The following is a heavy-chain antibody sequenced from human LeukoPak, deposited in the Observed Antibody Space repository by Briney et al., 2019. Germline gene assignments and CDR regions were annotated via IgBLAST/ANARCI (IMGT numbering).Heavy chain of an antibody. V-gene: IGHV3-15*01. CDR3: TTRTYYEILTGYLPLVDY. Sequence: PGGSLRLSCAASGFTFSNAWMSWVRQAPGKGLEWVGRIKSKTDGGTTDYAAPVKGRFTISRDDSKKTLYLQMNSLKTGDTTVYYFTTRTYYEILTGYLPLVDYWGQGTLVTVSS. CDR2: IKSKTDGGTT. CDR1: GFTFSNAW. J-gene: IGHJ4*02. D-gene: IGHD3-9*01.